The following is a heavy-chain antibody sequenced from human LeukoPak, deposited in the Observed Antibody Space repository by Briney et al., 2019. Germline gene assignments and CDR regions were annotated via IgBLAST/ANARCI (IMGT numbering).Heavy chain of an antibody. V-gene: IGHV3-23*01. CDR1: GFTFSNYA. D-gene: IGHD1-26*01. CDR2: ISGSGVST. Sequence: GGSLRLSCAASGFTFSNYAMRWVRQAPGKGLEWVSSISGSGVSTYYADSVKGRFTISRDNSKNTLNLQMNSLRAEDTAVYYCAKRYSGTNSLDYWGQGTLVTVSS. CDR3: AKRYSGTNSLDY. J-gene: IGHJ4*02.